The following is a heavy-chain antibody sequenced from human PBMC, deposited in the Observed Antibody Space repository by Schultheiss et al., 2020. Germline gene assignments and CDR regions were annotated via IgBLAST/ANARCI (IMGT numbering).Heavy chain of an antibody. Sequence: SETMSLTCTVSGGSISSGGYYWSWIRQHPGKGLEWIGYIYYSGSTYYNPSLKSRVTISVDTSKNQFSLKLSSVTAADTAVYYCARRQGGNLHYPYVMDVCGPETTVTGAS. V-gene: IGHV4-31*03. D-gene: IGHD4-23*01. CDR3: ARRQGGNLHYPYVMDV. J-gene: IGHJ6*02. CDR2: IYYSGST. CDR1: GGSISSGGYY.